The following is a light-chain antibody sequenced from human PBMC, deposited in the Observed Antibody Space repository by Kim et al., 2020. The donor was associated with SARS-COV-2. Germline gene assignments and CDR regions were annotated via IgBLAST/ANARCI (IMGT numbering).Light chain of an antibody. V-gene: IGLV3-1*01. CDR1: KLGDKY. Sequence: SYELTQPTSVSVSPGQTASITCSGDKLGDKYACWYQQKPGQSPVLVIYQDSKRPSGIHERVSGSNSGNTATLTIGGTQAMDEADYYWQASDSSHVVFGGGTQLTVL. J-gene: IGLJ2*01. CDR2: QDS. CDR3: QASDSSHVV.